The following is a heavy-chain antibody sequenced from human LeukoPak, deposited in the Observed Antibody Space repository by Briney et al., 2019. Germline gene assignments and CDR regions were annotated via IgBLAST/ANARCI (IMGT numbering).Heavy chain of an antibody. J-gene: IGHJ1*01. CDR2: ISAYNGNT. Sequence: GASVKVSCKASGYTFTSYGISWVRQAPGQGLEWMGWISAYNGNTNYAQKLQGRVTMTTGTSTSTAYMELRSLRSDDTAVYYCARVLYYYDSSGSNEYFQHWGQGTLVTVSS. D-gene: IGHD3-22*01. V-gene: IGHV1-18*01. CDR3: ARVLYYYDSSGSNEYFQH. CDR1: GYTFTSYG.